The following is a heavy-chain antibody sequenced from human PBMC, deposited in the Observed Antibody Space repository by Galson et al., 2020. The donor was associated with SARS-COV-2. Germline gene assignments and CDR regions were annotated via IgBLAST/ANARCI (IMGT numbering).Heavy chain of an antibody. V-gene: IGHV3-48*02. CDR2: ISSSSSTI. D-gene: IGHD6-19*01. Sequence: GGSLRLSCAASGFTFSSYSMNWVRQAPGKGLEWVSYISSSSSTIYYADSVKGRFTISRDNAKNSLYLQMNSLRDEDTAVYYCARDPPGYSSGLYVSPGGMDVWGQGTTVTVSS. J-gene: IGHJ6*02. CDR1: GFTFSSYS. CDR3: ARDPPGYSSGLYVSPGGMDV.